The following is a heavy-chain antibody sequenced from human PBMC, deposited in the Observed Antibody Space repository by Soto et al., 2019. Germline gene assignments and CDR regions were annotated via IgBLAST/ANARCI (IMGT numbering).Heavy chain of an antibody. Sequence: EVQLLESGGGLVQPGGSLRLSCAASGFTFSSYAMSWVRQAPGKGLEWASAISGSGDTTQYADSVKGRFTISRDNSKNTLYLQMNSLRAEDTAVYYCATDPTTVGFFDSWGQGTLVTVSS. CDR1: GFTFSSYA. J-gene: IGHJ4*02. CDR2: ISGSGDTT. D-gene: IGHD4-17*01. V-gene: IGHV3-23*01. CDR3: ATDPTTVGFFDS.